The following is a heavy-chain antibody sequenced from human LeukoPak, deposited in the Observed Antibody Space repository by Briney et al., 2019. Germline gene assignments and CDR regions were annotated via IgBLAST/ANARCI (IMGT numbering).Heavy chain of an antibody. CDR2: ISGSGGST. CDR3: AKDLYDYVWGSYRFSGDY. D-gene: IGHD3-16*02. V-gene: IGHV3-23*01. Sequence: GGSLRLSCAASGFTFSSYWMHWVRQAPGKGLEWVSAISGSGGSTYYADSVKGRFTISRDNSKNTLYLQMNSLRAEDTAVYYCAKDLYDYVWGSYRFSGDYWGQGTLVTVSS. CDR1: GFTFSSYW. J-gene: IGHJ4*02.